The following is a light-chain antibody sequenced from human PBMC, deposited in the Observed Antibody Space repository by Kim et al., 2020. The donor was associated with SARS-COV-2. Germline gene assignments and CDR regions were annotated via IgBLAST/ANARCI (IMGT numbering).Light chain of an antibody. J-gene: IGKJ1*01. CDR3: QQSISYPT. V-gene: IGKV1-5*03. CDR1: QCISSW. Sequence: SESVGARGTITCRASQCISSWLAWYQQKPGKAPKLLIYKASNLQSGVPSRFSGRGSGTEFTLTISSLQPDDFATYYCQQSISYPTFGQGTKVDIK. CDR2: KAS.